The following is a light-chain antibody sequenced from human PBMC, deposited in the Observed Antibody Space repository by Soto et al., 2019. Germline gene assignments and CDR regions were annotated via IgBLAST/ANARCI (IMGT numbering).Light chain of an antibody. Sequence: DIQMTQSPSTLSASVGDRVTITCRASQRISSWLAWYQQKPGKAPKLLIYKASSLESGVQSRFSGSGSGTEFTLTISSLQPDDFATYYCQQYNSYPMYTFGQGTKLEIK. J-gene: IGKJ2*01. CDR1: QRISSW. CDR2: KAS. CDR3: QQYNSYPMYT. V-gene: IGKV1-5*03.